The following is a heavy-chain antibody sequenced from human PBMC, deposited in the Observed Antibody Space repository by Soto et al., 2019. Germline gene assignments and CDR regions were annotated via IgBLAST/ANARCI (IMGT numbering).Heavy chain of an antibody. V-gene: IGHV3-53*01. Sequence: GGSLRLSCAASGFTVSYFYMNWVRQAPGKGLEWVSVIYGGDSTYYADSVKGRFTTTRDSSKNTVYLQMNSLRAEDTAVYYCARVDSVDYYYGMDVWGQGTTVNVSS. J-gene: IGHJ6*02. CDR2: IYGGDST. CDR3: ARVDSVDYYYGMDV. D-gene: IGHD2-15*01. CDR1: GFTVSYFY.